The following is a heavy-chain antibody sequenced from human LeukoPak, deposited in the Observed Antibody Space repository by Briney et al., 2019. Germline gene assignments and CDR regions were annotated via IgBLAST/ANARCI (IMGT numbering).Heavy chain of an antibody. CDR1: GFTFSSYW. V-gene: IGHV3-7*01. CDR3: AGYCSSTSCHMRRDY. D-gene: IGHD2-2*01. CDR2: IKQDGSEK. J-gene: IGHJ4*02. Sequence: GGSLRLSCAASGFTFSSYWMSWVRQAPGKGLEWVANIKQDGSEKYYVDSVKGRFTISRDNARNSLYLQMNSLRAEDTAVYYCAGYCSSTSCHMRRDYWGQGTLVTVSS.